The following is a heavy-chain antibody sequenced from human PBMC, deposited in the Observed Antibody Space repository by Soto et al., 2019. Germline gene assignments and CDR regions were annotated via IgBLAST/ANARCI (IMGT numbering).Heavy chain of an antibody. Sequence: SVKVSCKASGGTFSSYAISWVRQAPGQGLEWMGGIIPIFGTANYAQKFQGRVTITADESTSTAYMELSSLRSEDTAVYYCAGSGSGYYSWFDPWGQGTLVTVSS. CDR2: IIPIFGTA. CDR3: AGSGSGYYSWFDP. CDR1: GGTFSSYA. D-gene: IGHD3-3*01. V-gene: IGHV1-69*13. J-gene: IGHJ5*02.